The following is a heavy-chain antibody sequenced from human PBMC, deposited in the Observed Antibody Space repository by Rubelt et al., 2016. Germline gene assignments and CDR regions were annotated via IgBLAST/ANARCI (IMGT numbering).Heavy chain of an antibody. CDR1: GFTFDDYA. V-gene: IGHV3-9*01. Sequence: GRSLRLSCAASGFTFDDYAMHWVRQAPGKGLEWVSGISWNSGSIGYADSVKGRFTISRDNAKNSLYLQMNSLRAEDTALYYCATDSGRRLEYWGQGTLVTVSS. J-gene: IGHJ4*02. D-gene: IGHD1-26*01. CDR3: ATDSGRRLEY. CDR2: ISWNSGSI.